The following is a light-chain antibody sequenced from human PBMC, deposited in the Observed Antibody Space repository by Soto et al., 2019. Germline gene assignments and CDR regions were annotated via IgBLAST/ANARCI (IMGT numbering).Light chain of an antibody. CDR1: QSVDNY. CDR3: QQRSNWPSPT. Sequence: EIVLTQSPATLSLSPGERATLSCRASQSVDNYVAWYQHRPGQAPRLLIYEASNRAIGIPARFSGSGSGTDFTLTISSLEPEDFAVYYCQQRSNWPSPTFGPGTRVDL. CDR2: EAS. V-gene: IGKV3-11*01. J-gene: IGKJ3*01.